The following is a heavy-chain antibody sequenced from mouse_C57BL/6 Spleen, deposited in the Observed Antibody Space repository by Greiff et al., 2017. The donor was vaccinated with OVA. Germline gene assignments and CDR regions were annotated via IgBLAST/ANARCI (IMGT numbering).Heavy chain of an antibody. D-gene: IGHD2-1*01. V-gene: IGHV5-17*01. CDR3: ARIYYGKYGNAMDY. J-gene: IGHJ4*01. Sequence: EVQLQESGGGLVKPGGSLKLSCAASGFTFSDSGMHWVRQAPEKGLEWVAYISSGSSTIYYADTVKGRFTISRDNAKNTLFLQMTSLRSEDTAMYYCARIYYGKYGNAMDYWGQGTSVTVSS. CDR2: ISSGSSTI. CDR1: GFTFSDSG.